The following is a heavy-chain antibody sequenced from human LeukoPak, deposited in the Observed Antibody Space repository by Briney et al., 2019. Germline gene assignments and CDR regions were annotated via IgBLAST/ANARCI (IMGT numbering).Heavy chain of an antibody. Sequence: GGSLRLSCAASGFTVSSNYMSWVRQAPGKGLEWVSVIYSGGSTYYADSVKGRFTISRDNSKNTLYLQMNSLRAEDTAVYYCAKDLLLEQWLPAGNWGQGTLVTVSS. CDR2: IYSGGST. CDR1: GFTVSSNY. J-gene: IGHJ4*02. D-gene: IGHD6-19*01. CDR3: AKDLLLEQWLPAGN. V-gene: IGHV3-66*01.